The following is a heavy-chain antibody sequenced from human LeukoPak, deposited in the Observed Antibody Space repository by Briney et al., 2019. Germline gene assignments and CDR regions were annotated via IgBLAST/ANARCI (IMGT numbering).Heavy chain of an antibody. CDR1: GGSFSGYY. CDR3: ARQPHSTPFDY. CDR2: INHSGST. J-gene: IGHJ4*02. Sequence: KPSETLSLTCAVYGGSFSGYYWSWIRQPPGKGLEWIGEINHSGSTNYNPSLKSRVTISVDTSKNQFSLKLSSVTAADTAVYYCARQPHSTPFDYWGQGTLVTVSS. V-gene: IGHV4-34*01. D-gene: IGHD2-15*01.